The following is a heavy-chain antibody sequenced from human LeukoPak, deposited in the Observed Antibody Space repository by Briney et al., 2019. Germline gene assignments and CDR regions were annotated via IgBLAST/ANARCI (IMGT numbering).Heavy chain of an antibody. V-gene: IGHV3-21*04. CDR1: GFTFSSYS. D-gene: IGHD3-9*01. J-gene: IGHJ4*02. CDR3: AKEFYDILTGSQGHFDY. CDR2: ISSSSSYI. Sequence: PGGSLRLSCAASGFTFSSYSMNWVRQAPGKGLEWVSSISSSSSYIYYADSVKGRFTISRDNSKNTLYLQMNSLRAEDTAVYYCAKEFYDILTGSQGHFDYWGQGTLVTVSS.